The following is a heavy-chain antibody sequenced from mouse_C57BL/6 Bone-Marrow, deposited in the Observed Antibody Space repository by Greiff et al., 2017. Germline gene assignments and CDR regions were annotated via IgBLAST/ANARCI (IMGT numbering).Heavy chain of an antibody. J-gene: IGHJ3*01. CDR2: IYPGSGNT. CDR3: ARYGYGFAY. V-gene: IGHV1-76*01. D-gene: IGHD2-2*01. Sequence: VQLQQSGAELVRPGASVKLSCKASGYTFTDYYINWVKQRPGQGLEWIARIYPGSGNTYYNEKFKGKATLTAEKSSSTAYMQLSSLTSEDSAVYFCARYGYGFAYWGQGTLVTVSA. CDR1: GYTFTDYY.